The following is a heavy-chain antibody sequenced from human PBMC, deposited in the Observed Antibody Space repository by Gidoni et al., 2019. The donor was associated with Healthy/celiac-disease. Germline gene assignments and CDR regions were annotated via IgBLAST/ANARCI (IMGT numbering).Heavy chain of an antibody. V-gene: IGHV1-69*01. D-gene: IGHD6-13*01. CDR2: IIPIFGTA. CDR1: GGTFSSYA. CDR3: ARDNPAAAGRWDYFDY. Sequence: QVQLVQSGAEVTKRVTSVKVPCKASGGTFSSYAISWVRQAPGQGLEWMVGIIPIFGTANYAQKFQGRVTITADESTSTAYMELSSLRSEDTAGYYCARDNPAAAGRWDYFDYWGQGTLVTVSS. J-gene: IGHJ4*02.